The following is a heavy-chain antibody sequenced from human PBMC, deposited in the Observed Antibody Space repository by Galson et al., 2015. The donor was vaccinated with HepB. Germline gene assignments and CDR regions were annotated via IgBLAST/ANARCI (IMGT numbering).Heavy chain of an antibody. J-gene: IGHJ4*02. Sequence: SLRLSCAASGFTFSSYAMSWVRQAPGKGLEWVSIISGDGESTNYADSVRGRFTISRDRSKNTVYLQMNSLRADDTAVYYRAKGRGAYCDGDCSSRILDFWGQGTLVTVSS. CDR1: GFTFSSYA. CDR3: AKGRGAYCDGDCSSRILDF. CDR2: ISGDGEST. V-gene: IGHV3-23*01. D-gene: IGHD2-21*02.